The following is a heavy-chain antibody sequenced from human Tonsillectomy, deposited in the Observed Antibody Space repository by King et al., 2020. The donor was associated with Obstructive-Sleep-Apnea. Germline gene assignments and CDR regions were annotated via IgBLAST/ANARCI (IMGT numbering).Heavy chain of an antibody. CDR2: IHHSGST. V-gene: IGHV4-4*02. CDR3: ARVTWRPDYYGMDV. CDR1: GGSISTTNW. J-gene: IGHJ6*02. Sequence: QLQESGPGLVKPSGTLSLICAVSGGSISTTNWWNWVRQPPGKGLRWIGEIHHSGSTNYNPSLKSRVTMSVDKSKNQFPLKLSSVTAADTAVYYCARVTWRPDYYGMDVWGRGTTVTVSS. D-gene: IGHD5-24*01.